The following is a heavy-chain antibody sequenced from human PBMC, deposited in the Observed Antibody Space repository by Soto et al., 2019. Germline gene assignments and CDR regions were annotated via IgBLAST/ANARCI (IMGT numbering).Heavy chain of an antibody. V-gene: IGHV5-10-1*01. CDR2: IDPSDSYT. D-gene: IGHD5-12*01. J-gene: IGHJ4*02. CDR3: TRHTGYDSSLDY. Sequence: PGESLKISCQGSGYTFTGHWISWVRQMPGKGLEWMGRIDPSDSYTDYSPTVQGHVTMSADKSINTAYLQWSSLQASDTAVYYWTRHTGYDSSLDYWGQGTLVTVS. CDR1: GYTFTGHW.